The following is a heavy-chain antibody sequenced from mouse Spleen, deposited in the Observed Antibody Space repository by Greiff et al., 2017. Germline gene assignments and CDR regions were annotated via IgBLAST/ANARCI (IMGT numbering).Heavy chain of an antibody. CDR1: GFTFSSYA. CDR3: ARQGTTVVATRGAMDY. J-gene: IGHJ4*01. CDR2: ISSGGGNT. V-gene: IGHV5-9*04. D-gene: IGHD1-1*01. Sequence: EVKLVESGGGLVKLGGSLKLSCAASGFTFSSYAMSWVRQTPEKRLEWVATISSGGGNTYYPDSVKGRFTISRDNAKNTLYLQMSSLKSEDTAMYYCARQGTTVVATRGAMDYWGQGTSVTVSS.